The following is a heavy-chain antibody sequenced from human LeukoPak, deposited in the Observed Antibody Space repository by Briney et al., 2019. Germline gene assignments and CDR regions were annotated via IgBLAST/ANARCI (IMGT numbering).Heavy chain of an antibody. D-gene: IGHD5-18*01. V-gene: IGHV3-49*04. J-gene: IGHJ6*02. CDR1: GFNLGDHA. CDR2: IRSKAYRRIT. Sequence: PGGSLRLSCITSGFNLGDHAMTWVRQAPGKGLEWVGFIRSKAYRRITEYAASVKGTFTISRSDSKIVVYLQMTSLKSEYTAVYYCSRGPIQLWVHNGVDVWGQGTTVTVSS. CDR3: SRGPIQLWVHNGVDV.